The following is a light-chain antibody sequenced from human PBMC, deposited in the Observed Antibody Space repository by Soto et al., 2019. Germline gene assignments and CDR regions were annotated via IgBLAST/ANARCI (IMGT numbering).Light chain of an antibody. CDR1: GSTIGAGYD. CDR2: DNT. J-gene: IGLJ2*01. Sequence: QSVLTQPPSVSGAPGQRVTISCTGSGSTIGAGYDVHWYQQLPGTAPRLLINDNTNRPSGVPDRFSGSKSGTSASLAISGLQAEDEADYYCQSYDSSLSVVFGGGTQLTVL. CDR3: QSYDSSLSVV. V-gene: IGLV1-40*01.